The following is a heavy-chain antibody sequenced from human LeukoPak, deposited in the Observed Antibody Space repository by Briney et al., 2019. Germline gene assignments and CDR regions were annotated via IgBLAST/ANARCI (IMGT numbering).Heavy chain of an antibody. CDR1: GFTFSNYW. CDR2: IKQDGSNK. J-gene: IGHJ5*02. V-gene: IGHV3-7*05. CDR3: ARHSFWTRLDP. Sequence: GGSLRLSCAASGFTFSNYWMTWVRQAPGKGLEWVANIKQDGSNKYYVDSVKGRFTISRDNAKDSLYLQMDSLRAEDTAVYYCARHSFWTRLDPWGQGTLVTVSS. D-gene: IGHD3/OR15-3a*01.